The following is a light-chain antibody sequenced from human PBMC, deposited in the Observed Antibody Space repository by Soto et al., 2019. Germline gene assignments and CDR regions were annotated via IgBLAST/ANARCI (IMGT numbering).Light chain of an antibody. CDR3: QQRSNGPPYT. V-gene: IGKV3-11*01. CDR2: DAS. Sequence: EIVLTQYPATLSLSPGERATLSCRASQSVSSYLAWYQQKPGQAPRLLIYDASNRATGIPARFSGSGSGTDFTLTISCLEPEDVAVYYRQQRSNGPPYTFGQGTKLEIK. CDR1: QSVSSY. J-gene: IGKJ2*01.